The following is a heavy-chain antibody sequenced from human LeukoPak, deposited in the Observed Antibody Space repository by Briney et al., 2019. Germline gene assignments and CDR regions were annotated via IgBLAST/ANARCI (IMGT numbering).Heavy chain of an antibody. V-gene: IGHV4-59*01. CDR1: GGSISSYY. J-gene: IGHJ6*02. CDR2: IYYSGST. D-gene: IGHD1-26*01. CDR3: ARVGGTNYYYYGMDV. Sequence: PSETLSLTCTVSGGSISSYYWSWIRQPPGKGLEWIGYIYYSGSTNYNPSLKSRVTISVDTSKNQFSLKLSSVIAADTAVYYCARVGGTNYYYYGMDVWGQGTTVTVSS.